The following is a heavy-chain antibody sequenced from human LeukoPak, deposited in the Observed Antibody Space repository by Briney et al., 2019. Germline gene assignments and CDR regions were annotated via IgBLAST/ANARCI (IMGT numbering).Heavy chain of an antibody. CDR3: ARAPLYAFDI. Sequence: ASVKVSCKASGYTFTSYYMHWVRQAPGQGLEWMGIINPSGGSTSYAQKLQGRVTMTTDTSTSTAYMELRSLRSDDTAVYYCARAPLYAFDIWGQGTMVTVSS. CDR1: GYTFTSYY. CDR2: INPSGGST. J-gene: IGHJ3*02. V-gene: IGHV1-46*01.